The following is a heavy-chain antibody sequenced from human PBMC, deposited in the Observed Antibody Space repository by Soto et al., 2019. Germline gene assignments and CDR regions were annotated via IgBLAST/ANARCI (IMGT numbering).Heavy chain of an antibody. V-gene: IGHV1-2*02. CDR2: INDNSGAT. Sequence: AAVKVSCKASGYTFTDYYMHWVRRAPGQGLEWMGWINDNSGATRYSQRFQGRVTLTRDTSISTAYMELSSLRSDDTAVYYCARDSAAAAGLSFDSWGQGTLVTVSS. D-gene: IGHD6-13*01. J-gene: IGHJ4*02. CDR3: ARDSAAAAGLSFDS. CDR1: GYTFTDYY.